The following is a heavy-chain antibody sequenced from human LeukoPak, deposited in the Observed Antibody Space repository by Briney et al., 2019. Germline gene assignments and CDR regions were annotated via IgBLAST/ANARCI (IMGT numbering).Heavy chain of an antibody. CDR2: INPNSGGT. CDR3: ARLLGGSGSYYNG. D-gene: IGHD3-10*01. J-gene: IGHJ4*02. CDR1: GYTFTGYY. V-gene: IGHV1-2*02. Sequence: ASVKVSCKASGYTFTGYYMHWVRQAPGQGREWMGWINPNSGGTNYAQKFQGRVTMTRDTSISTAYMELSRLRSDDTAVYYCARLLGGSGSYYNGWGQGTLVTVSS.